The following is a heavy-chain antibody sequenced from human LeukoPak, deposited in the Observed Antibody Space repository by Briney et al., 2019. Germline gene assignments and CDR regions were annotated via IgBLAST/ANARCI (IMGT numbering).Heavy chain of an antibody. Sequence: KASETLSLTCAVSGGSISSSSYYWGWIRQPPGKGLEWIGSIYYSGSTYYNPSLKSRVTISVDTSKNQFSLKLSSVTAADTAVYYCARERRVTYYYDSSGYYYFDYWGQGTLVTVSS. V-gene: IGHV4-39*07. J-gene: IGHJ4*02. CDR2: IYYSGST. D-gene: IGHD3-22*01. CDR1: GGSISSSSYY. CDR3: ARERRVTYYYDSSGYYYFDY.